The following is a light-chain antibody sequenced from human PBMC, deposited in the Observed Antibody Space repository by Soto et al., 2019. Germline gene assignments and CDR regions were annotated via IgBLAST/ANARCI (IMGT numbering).Light chain of an antibody. CDR1: QSVSTS. CDR2: DAS. J-gene: IGKJ1*01. V-gene: IGKV3-11*01. Sequence: IVLTQSPATLSLSPGERAALSCRASQSVSTSLAWYQHKPGQAPRLIIYDASKRAPGIPARFSGSGSGTDFTLTISRLEPEDFAVYYCQVRDVWPSFGQGTKVE. CDR3: QVRDVWPS.